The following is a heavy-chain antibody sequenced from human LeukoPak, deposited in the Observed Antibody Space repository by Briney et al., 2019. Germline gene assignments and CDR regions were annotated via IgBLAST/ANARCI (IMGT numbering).Heavy chain of an antibody. CDR1: GGSISSSSYY. D-gene: IGHD2-15*01. Sequence: PSETLSLTCTVSGGSISSSSYYWGWIRQPPGTGLEWIGSIYYSGSTNYNPSLKSRVTISVDTSKNQFSLKLSSVTAADTAVYYCARAHRYCSGGSCPPYNWFDPWGQGTLVTVSS. J-gene: IGHJ5*02. CDR2: IYYSGST. V-gene: IGHV4-39*07. CDR3: ARAHRYCSGGSCPPYNWFDP.